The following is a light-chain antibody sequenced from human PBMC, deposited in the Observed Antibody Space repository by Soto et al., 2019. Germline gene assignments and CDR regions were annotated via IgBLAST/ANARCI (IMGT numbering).Light chain of an antibody. CDR1: RIVSSNY. CDR3: LVNGNSEWT. V-gene: IGKV3-20*01. Sequence: EIVLTQSPGTLALSPGERATLSCRASRIVSSNYLAWYQQRPGQAPRLLIYDASTRATGIPDRFTGSGSGTDFPLTISALEPEGFAVYYCLVNGNSEWTFGRGTKVEFK. CDR2: DAS. J-gene: IGKJ1*01.